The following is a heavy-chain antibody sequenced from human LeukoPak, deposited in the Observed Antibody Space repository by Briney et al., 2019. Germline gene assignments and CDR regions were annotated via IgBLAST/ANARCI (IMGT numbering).Heavy chain of an antibody. CDR2: ISGDSTYI. CDR1: GFTFSRYS. Sequence: SGGSLRLSCAASGFTFSRYSMNWVRQAPGTGLEWVSYISGDSTYIYYADSVKGRFTISRDNAKNSLYLQMNSLRAEDTAVYYCAKNGHGSGSYYPRTKYYFDYWGQGTLVTVSS. V-gene: IGHV3-21*04. D-gene: IGHD3-10*01. J-gene: IGHJ4*02. CDR3: AKNGHGSGSYYPRTKYYFDY.